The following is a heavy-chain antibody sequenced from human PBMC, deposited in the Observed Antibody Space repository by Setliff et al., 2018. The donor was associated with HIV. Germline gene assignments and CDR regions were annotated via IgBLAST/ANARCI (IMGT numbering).Heavy chain of an antibody. D-gene: IGHD3-22*01. CDR1: GVTFNDSF. J-gene: IGHJ1*01. Sequence: SVKVSCKASGVTFNDSFITWVRQAPGQGLEWMGGVVPTIHEATYAQKFQGRVTITADESATTVYREMSGLTSEDTAIYYCARGADASGYFYREYFQHWGQGTLVTVSS. CDR3: ARGADASGYFYREYFQH. V-gene: IGHV1-69*13. CDR2: VVPTIHEA.